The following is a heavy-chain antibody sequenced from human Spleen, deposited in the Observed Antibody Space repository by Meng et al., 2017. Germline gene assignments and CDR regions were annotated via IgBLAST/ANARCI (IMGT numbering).Heavy chain of an antibody. J-gene: IGHJ4*02. CDR3: ARGPTTMAHDFDY. Sequence: QVQLQQWGPVRCKPLRTLSRPCVGPVGSFRDYYWGWIRQPPGKGLEWIGEINHSWSTNYNPSLESRATISVDTSQNNLSLKLSSVTAADSAVYYCARGPTTMAHDFDYWGQGTLVTVSS. D-gene: IGHD4-11*01. CDR2: INHSWST. V-gene: IGHV4-34*01. CDR1: VGSFRDYY.